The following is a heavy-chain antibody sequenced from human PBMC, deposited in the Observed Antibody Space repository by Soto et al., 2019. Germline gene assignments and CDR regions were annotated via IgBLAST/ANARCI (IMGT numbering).Heavy chain of an antibody. J-gene: IGHJ3*02. V-gene: IGHV1-69*06. Sequence: SVKVSCKXSGGTFSSYAISWVRQAPGQGLEWMGGIIPIFGTANYAQKFQGRVTITADKSTSTAYMELSSLRSEDTAVYYCARGRGVRGDDTFDIWGQGTMVTVSS. CDR2: IIPIFGTA. CDR1: GGTFSSYA. D-gene: IGHD3-10*01. CDR3: ARGRGVRGDDTFDI.